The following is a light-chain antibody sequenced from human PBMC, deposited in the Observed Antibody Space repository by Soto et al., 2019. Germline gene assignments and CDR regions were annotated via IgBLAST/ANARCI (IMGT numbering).Light chain of an antibody. CDR2: EDD. CDR1: SSDVGSYRL. J-gene: IGLJ2*01. CDR3: SSYEGRSTFVV. V-gene: IGLV2-23*01. Sequence: QSALTQPASVSASPGEPITISCTGTSSDVGSYRLVSWYQQHPGKAPKLIIYEDDERPSGVSNRFSGSKSGNTASLTISGLQAEDEADYYCSSYEGRSTFVVFGGGTKLTVL.